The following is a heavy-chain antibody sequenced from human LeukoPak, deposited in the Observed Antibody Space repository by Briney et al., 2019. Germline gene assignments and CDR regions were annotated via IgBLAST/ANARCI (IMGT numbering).Heavy chain of an antibody. CDR1: GFTFSDYY. J-gene: IGHJ4*02. Sequence: GGSLRPSCAASGFTFSDYYMSWIRQAPGKGLEWVSYISSSGSTIYYADSVKGRFTISRDNAKNSLYLQMNSLRAEDTAVYYCARSDSSGPLNFDYWGQGTLVTVSS. CDR3: ARSDSSGPLNFDY. CDR2: ISSSGSTI. V-gene: IGHV3-11*01. D-gene: IGHD3-22*01.